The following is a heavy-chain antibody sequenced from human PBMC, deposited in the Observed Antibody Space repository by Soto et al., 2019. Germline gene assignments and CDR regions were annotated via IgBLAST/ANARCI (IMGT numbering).Heavy chain of an antibody. CDR3: ARHPSRKRYCSSTSCYEEGDYYYYYYTDV. CDR2: IYYSGST. CDR1: YGSSSSFG. D-gene: IGHD2-2*01. V-gene: IGHV4-59*08. J-gene: IGHJ6*03. Sequence: SVTQSLRSSVSYGSSSSFGGSCIRKTTGKGLEWIGYIYYSGSTNYNPSLKSRVTISVDTSKNQFSLKLSSVTAADTAVYYCARHPSRKRYCSSTSCYEEGDYYYYYYTDVWGKGTTVTVS.